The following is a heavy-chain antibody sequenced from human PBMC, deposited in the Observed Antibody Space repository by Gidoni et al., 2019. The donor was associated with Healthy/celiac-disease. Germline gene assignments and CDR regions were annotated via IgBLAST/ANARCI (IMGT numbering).Heavy chain of an antibody. CDR3: ARDRSSSWYLVRGYYYGMDV. CDR1: GGSFSGYY. J-gene: IGHJ6*02. V-gene: IGHV4-34*01. D-gene: IGHD6-13*01. CDR2: INHSGST. Sequence: QVQLQQWGAGLLKPSETLSLTCAVYGGSFSGYYWRWIRQPPGKGLEWFGEINHSGSTNYNPSLKSRVTISVDTSKNQFSLKLSSVTAADTAVYYCARDRSSSWYLVRGYYYGMDVWGQGTTVTVSS.